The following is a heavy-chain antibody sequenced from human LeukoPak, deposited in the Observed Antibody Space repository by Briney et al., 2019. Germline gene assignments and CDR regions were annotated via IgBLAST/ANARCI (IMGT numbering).Heavy chain of an antibody. D-gene: IGHD3-9*01. CDR1: GFTFNNYW. CDR3: ARDGSYYDILTGYFDY. J-gene: IGHJ4*02. Sequence: HPGGSLRLSCAASGFTFNNYWMHWVRQAPGKGLEWVAVISYDGSNKYYADSVKGRFTISRDNSKNTLYLQMNSLRAEDTAVYYCARDGSYYDILTGYFDYWGQGTLVTVSS. CDR2: ISYDGSNK. V-gene: IGHV3-30*03.